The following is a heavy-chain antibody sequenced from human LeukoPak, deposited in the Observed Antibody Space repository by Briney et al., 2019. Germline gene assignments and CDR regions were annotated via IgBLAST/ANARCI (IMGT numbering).Heavy chain of an antibody. V-gene: IGHV4-30-2*01. J-gene: IGHJ4*02. CDR2: IYHSGST. D-gene: IGHD3-9*01. Sequence: SQTLSLTCTVSGGSISSGGYYWSWIRQPPGKGLEWIGYIYHSGSTYYNPSLKSRVTISVDTSKNQFSLKLSSVTAADTAVYYCARKYYDILTGYSIYFDYWGQGTLVTVSS. CDR3: ARKYYDILTGYSIYFDY. CDR1: GGSISSGGYY.